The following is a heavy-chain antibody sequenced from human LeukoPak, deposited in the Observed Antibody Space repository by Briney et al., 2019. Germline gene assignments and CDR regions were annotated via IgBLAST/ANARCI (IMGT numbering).Heavy chain of an antibody. CDR3: ARDYLPRRGGFDY. D-gene: IGHD3-10*01. CDR2: ISYDGSNK. J-gene: IGHJ4*02. Sequence: GRSLRLSCAASGFTFSSYAMHWVRQAPGKGLEWVAVISYDGSNKYYADSVKGRFTISRDNSKNTLYLQMNSLRAENTAVYYWARDYLPRRGGFDYWGQGTLVTVSS. CDR1: GFTFSSYA. V-gene: IGHV3-30*04.